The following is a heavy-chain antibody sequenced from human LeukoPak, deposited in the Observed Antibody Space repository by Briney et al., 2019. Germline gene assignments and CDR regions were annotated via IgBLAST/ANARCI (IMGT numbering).Heavy chain of an antibody. J-gene: IGHJ6*02. V-gene: IGHV1-18*01. CDR3: ARERYVDIVATILSSSYYYGMDV. Sequence: ASVKVCCKASGYTFTSYFSSWVQHAPGQVLELTGWISAYNVNTNYSQMLQFRVTMTTDTSTFTVDIELRSLRFDVSAVYSCARERYVDIVATILSSSYYYGMDVWGQGTTVTVSS. D-gene: IGHD5-12*01. CDR1: GYTFTSYF. CDR2: ISAYNVNT.